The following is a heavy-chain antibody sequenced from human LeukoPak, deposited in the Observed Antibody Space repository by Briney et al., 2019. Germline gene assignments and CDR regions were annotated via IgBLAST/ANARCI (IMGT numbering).Heavy chain of an antibody. CDR2: INPNSGGT. CDR3: ARGSYPYYDFWSGYSGYAFDI. Sequence: GASVKVSCKASGYTLTGYYMHWVRQAPGQGLEWMGWINPNSGGTNYAQKFQGRVTITRNTSISTAYMELSSLRSEDTAVYYCARGSYPYYDFWSGYSGYAFDIWGQGTMVTVSS. CDR1: GYTLTGYY. D-gene: IGHD3-3*01. V-gene: IGHV1-2*02. J-gene: IGHJ3*02.